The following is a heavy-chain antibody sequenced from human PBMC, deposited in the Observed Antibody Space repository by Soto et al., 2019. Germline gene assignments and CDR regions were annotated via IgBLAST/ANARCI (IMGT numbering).Heavy chain of an antibody. V-gene: IGHV5-51*01. CDR3: AASIFYYGMDV. Sequence: CNGSGYTFTNYWIGWVRQMPGKGLEWMGIIYPGDSDTKYNPSFQGQVTISADKSITTTYLQWSSLKASDTAIYYCAASIFYYGMDVWGQGTTVTVSS. J-gene: IGHJ6*02. CDR2: IYPGDSDT. CDR1: GYTFTNYW.